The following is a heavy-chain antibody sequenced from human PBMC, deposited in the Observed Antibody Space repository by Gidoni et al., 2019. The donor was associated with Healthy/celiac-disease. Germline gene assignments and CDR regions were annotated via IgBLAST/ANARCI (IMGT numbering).Heavy chain of an antibody. V-gene: IGHV3-23*01. J-gene: IGHJ6*02. CDR3: AKDSGIVATFPYYGMDV. CDR1: GFTFISHS. Sequence: EVQLLESGGGSVQPGGSLRLSCAASGFTFISHSMSWVRQAPGTGLEWVSAISGSGGSTYYADSVKGRFTIYRDNSKNTLYLKMNSLRAEDTAVYYCAKDSGIVATFPYYGMDVWGQGTTVTVSS. D-gene: IGHD5-12*01. CDR2: ISGSGGST.